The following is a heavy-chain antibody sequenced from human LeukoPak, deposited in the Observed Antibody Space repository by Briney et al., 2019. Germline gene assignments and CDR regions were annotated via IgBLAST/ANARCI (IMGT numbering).Heavy chain of an antibody. V-gene: IGHV4-30-4*08. Sequence: SETLSLTCTVSSGSISSYYWSWIRQPPGKGLEWIGYIYYSGSTYYNPSLKSRVTISVDTSKNQFSLKLSSVTAADTAVYYCAREATDYDFWSGYPKADYWGQGTLVTVSS. CDR3: AREATDYDFWSGYPKADY. CDR1: SGSISSYY. J-gene: IGHJ4*02. CDR2: IYYSGST. D-gene: IGHD3-3*01.